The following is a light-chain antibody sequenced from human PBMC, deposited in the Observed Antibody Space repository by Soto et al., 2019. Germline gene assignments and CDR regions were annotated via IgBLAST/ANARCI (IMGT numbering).Light chain of an antibody. CDR2: EVN. V-gene: IGLV2-8*01. Sequence: QSALTQPPSASGSPGQSVTISCTGTSSDVGGYNYVSWYQQHPGKAPKLMIYEVNKRPSGVPDRFSGSKSGNTASLTASGLQAEDEAYYYCSSYAGSNNFGVFGTGTKLTVL. CDR3: SSYAGSNNFGV. J-gene: IGLJ1*01. CDR1: SSDVGGYNY.